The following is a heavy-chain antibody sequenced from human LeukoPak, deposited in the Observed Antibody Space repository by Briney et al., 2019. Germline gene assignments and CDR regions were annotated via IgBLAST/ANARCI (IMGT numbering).Heavy chain of an antibody. V-gene: IGHV3-23*01. CDR2: IIGSGGST. CDR3: AKRGDYSGSTTLYFDY. Sequence: GGSLRLSCAASGFTFSSYAMSWVRQAPGKGLEWVSSIIGSGGSTYYADSVKGRFTISRDNSKNTLYLQMNSLRAEDTAVYYCAKRGDYSGSTTLYFDYWGQGTLVTVSS. CDR1: GFTFSSYA. J-gene: IGHJ4*02. D-gene: IGHD3-10*01.